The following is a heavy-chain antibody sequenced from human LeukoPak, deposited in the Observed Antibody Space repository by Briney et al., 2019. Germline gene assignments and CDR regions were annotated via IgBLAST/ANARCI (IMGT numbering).Heavy chain of an antibody. D-gene: IGHD2-2*01. CDR2: INPNSGGT. CDR3: ARVPGYCSSTSCPYYFDY. Sequence: ASVKVSCKASGYTFTGYYMHWVRQAPGQGLEWMGWINPNSGGTNYAQKFRGWVTMTRDTSISTAYMELSRLRSDDTAVYYCARVPGYCSSTSCPYYFDYWGQGTLVTVSS. CDR1: GYTFTGYY. J-gene: IGHJ4*02. V-gene: IGHV1-2*04.